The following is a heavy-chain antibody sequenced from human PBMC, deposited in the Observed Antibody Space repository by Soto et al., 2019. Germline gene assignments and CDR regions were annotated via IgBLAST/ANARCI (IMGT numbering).Heavy chain of an antibody. CDR1: GGTFNTYA. V-gene: IGHV1-69*19. Sequence: QVQLVQSGAEMKKHGSSVKVSCQSSGGTFNTYAMNWVRQAPGQGPEWMGDISPMFGAANYAPKFQGRVTMTADESTGTSYMHLSSLTSEDTALYFCAKEVQVHTPAFVYWGQGTLVTVSS. CDR3: AKEVQVHTPAFVY. CDR2: ISPMFGAA. J-gene: IGHJ4*02. D-gene: IGHD3-10*01.